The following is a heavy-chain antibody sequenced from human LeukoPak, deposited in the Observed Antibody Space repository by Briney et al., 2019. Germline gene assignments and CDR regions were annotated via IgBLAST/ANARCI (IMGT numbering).Heavy chain of an antibody. CDR2: IIPILGIA. J-gene: IGHJ4*02. CDR1: GGTFSSYA. CDR3: ARDGRDGYNNFDY. Sequence: SVKVSCKASGGTFSSYAISWVRQAPGQGLEWMGRIIPILGIANYAQKFQGRVTITADKSTSTAYMELSSLRSEDTAVYYCARDGRDGYNNFDYWGQGTLVTVSS. D-gene: IGHD5-24*01. V-gene: IGHV1-69*04.